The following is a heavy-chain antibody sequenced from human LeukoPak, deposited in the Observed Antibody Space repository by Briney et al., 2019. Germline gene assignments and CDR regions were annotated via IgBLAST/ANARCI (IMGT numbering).Heavy chain of an antibody. V-gene: IGHV4-4*07. CDR1: GGSISSYY. J-gene: IGHJ6*02. D-gene: IGHD6-6*01. CDR2: IYTSGST. CDR3: ARDDSTYSSSRGYYYYGMDV. Sequence: SETLSLTCTVSGGSISSYYWSWIRQPAGKGLEWIERIYTSGSTNYNPSLKSRVTMSVDTSKNQFSLKLSSVTAADTAVYYCARDDSTYSSSRGYYYYGMDVWGQGTTVTVSS.